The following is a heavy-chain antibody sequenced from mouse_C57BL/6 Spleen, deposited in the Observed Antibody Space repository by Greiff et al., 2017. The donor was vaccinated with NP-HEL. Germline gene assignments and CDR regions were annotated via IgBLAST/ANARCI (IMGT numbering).Heavy chain of an antibody. J-gene: IGHJ4*01. D-gene: IGHD2-3*01. CDR1: GYTFTDYY. CDR3: ARWLLDYAMDY. CDR2: INPNNGGT. Sequence: EVQLQQSGPELVKPGASVKISCKASGYTFTDYYMNWVKQSHGKSLEWIGDINPNNGGTSYNQKFKGKATLTVDKSSSTAYMELRSLTSEDSAVYYCARWLLDYAMDYWGQGTSVTVSS. V-gene: IGHV1-26*01.